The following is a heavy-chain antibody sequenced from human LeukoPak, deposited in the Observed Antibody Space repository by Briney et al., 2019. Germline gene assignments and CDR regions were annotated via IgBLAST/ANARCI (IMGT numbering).Heavy chain of an antibody. CDR3: ARGPPRGIAAAGTRTPEDY. D-gene: IGHD6-13*01. CDR1: GFTFSSYD. CDR2: IRPSGDNT. J-gene: IGHJ4*02. Sequence: GGSLRLSCAASGFTFSSYDMTWVRQAPGRGLEWVSSIRPSGDNTYYGDSVKGRFTISRDNAKNSLSLQMNSLRAEDTALYYCARGPPRGIAAAGTRTPEDYWGQGTLVTVSS. V-gene: IGHV3-21*04.